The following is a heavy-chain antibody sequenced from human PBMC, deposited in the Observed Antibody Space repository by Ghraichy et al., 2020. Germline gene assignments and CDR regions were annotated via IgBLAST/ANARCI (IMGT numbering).Heavy chain of an antibody. CDR3: ARDPNRLEWLLYPDYYYYGMDV. J-gene: IGHJ6*02. D-gene: IGHD3-3*01. CDR1: GYTFTSYG. CDR2: ISAYNGNT. Sequence: ASVKVSCKASGYTFTSYGISWVRQAPGQGLEWMGWISAYNGNTNYAQKLQGRVTMTTDTSTSTAYMELRSLRSDDTAVYYCARDPNRLEWLLYPDYYYYGMDVWGQGTTVTVSS. V-gene: IGHV1-18*01.